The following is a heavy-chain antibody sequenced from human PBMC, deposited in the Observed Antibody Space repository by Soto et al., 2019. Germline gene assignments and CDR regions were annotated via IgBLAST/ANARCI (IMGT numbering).Heavy chain of an antibody. CDR1: GFTFSSYG. D-gene: IGHD3-10*01. V-gene: IGHV3-33*01. CDR3: ARDRATDAFDI. J-gene: IGHJ3*02. CDR2: IWYDGSKK. Sequence: QVQLVESGGGVVQPGRSLRLSCAASGFTFSSYGMHWVRQAPGKGLEWVAVIWYDGSKKYYADSVKGRITIPRDMSKNTLDLQMNSLRAEDTAVYYCARDRATDAFDIWCQGTMVTVSS.